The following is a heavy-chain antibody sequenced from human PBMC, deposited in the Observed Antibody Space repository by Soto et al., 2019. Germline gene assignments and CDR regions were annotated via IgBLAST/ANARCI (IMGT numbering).Heavy chain of an antibody. J-gene: IGHJ5*02. Sequence: EVQLLESGGGLVQPGGSLRLSCEASGFTFSSYAMSWFRQAPGKGLEWVSSITGSGSSTFYADSAKGRFSVSRDNAKNKLYLQKNSLRAEDTAVYYCAKDWEGGWFEPWGQGTLVTVSS. CDR3: AKDWEGGWFEP. D-gene: IGHD1-26*01. V-gene: IGHV3-23*01. CDR2: ITGSGSST. CDR1: GFTFSSYA.